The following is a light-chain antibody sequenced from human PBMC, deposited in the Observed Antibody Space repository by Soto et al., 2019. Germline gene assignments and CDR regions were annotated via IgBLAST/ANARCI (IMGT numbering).Light chain of an antibody. CDR1: QSITNW. CDR3: QQYNNDWT. V-gene: IGKV1-5*01. CDR2: DAS. Sequence: DIPMTQSPSTLSASVGDRVTITCRASQSITNWLAWYQQKPGKAPQLLIYDASSLESGVPSRFSGSGSGREFTLSISSLQPDDFATYYCQQYNNDWTFGQGTKVEIK. J-gene: IGKJ1*01.